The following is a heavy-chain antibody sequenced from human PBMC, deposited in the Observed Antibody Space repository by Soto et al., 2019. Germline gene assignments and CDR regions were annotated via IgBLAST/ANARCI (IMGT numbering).Heavy chain of an antibody. D-gene: IGHD3-22*01. V-gene: IGHV4-31*03. J-gene: IGHJ4*02. CDR3: AREAYYYDSSGYFSKYFDS. CDR1: GGAISSGGYY. Sequence: SETLSLTCTASGGAISSGGYYWSWIRQHPGKGLEWIGYIYYTGSAYYNPSLKSRLTISVDTSKNQFSLKLSSVTAEDTAVYYCAREAYYYDSSGYFSKYFDSWGQGTLVTVS. CDR2: IYYTGSA.